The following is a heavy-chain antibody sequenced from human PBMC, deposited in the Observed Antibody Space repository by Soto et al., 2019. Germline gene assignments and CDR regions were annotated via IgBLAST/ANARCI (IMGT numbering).Heavy chain of an antibody. CDR3: ARARWARFLEWSASIHGMDV. Sequence: EVQLVESGGGLVKPGGSLRLSCAASGFTFSSYSMNWVRQAPGKGLEWVSSISSSSSYIYYADSVKGRFTISRDNAKNSLYLQMNRLRAEDTAVYYCARARWARFLEWSASIHGMDVWGQGTTVTVSS. J-gene: IGHJ6*02. V-gene: IGHV3-21*01. CDR1: GFTFSSYS. D-gene: IGHD3-3*01. CDR2: ISSSSSYI.